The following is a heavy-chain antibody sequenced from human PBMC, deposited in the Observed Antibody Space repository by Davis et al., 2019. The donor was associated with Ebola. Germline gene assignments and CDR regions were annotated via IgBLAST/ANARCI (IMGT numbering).Heavy chain of an antibody. Sequence: GESLKISCVASGFSLGSCAMSWVRQAPGKGLEWVSGIGSDGARHYADSVKGRFTISRDDSKNTLYLQMNSLRVDDTAIYFCLGDPNWAFGYWGQGTLVTVSS. V-gene: IGHV3-23*01. J-gene: IGHJ4*02. CDR2: IGSDGAR. CDR1: GFSLGSCA. D-gene: IGHD3-16*01. CDR3: LGDPNWAFGY.